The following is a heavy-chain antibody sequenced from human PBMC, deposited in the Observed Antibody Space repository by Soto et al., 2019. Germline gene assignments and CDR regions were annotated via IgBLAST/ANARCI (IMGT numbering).Heavy chain of an antibody. D-gene: IGHD6-13*01. CDR1: GFTFSSYA. V-gene: IGHV3-23*01. CDR3: AKDLVKSSWLPGNWFDP. J-gene: IGHJ5*02. CDR2: ISGSGGST. Sequence: EVQLLESGGGLVQPGGSLRLSCAASGFTFSSYAMSWVRQAPGKGLEWVSAISGSGGSTYYADSVKGRFTISRDNSKNTLYLQMNSLRAEDTAVYSCAKDLVKSSWLPGNWFDPWGQGTLVTVSS.